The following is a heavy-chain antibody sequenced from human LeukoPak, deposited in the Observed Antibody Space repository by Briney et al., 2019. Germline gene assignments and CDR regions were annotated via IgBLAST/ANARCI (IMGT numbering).Heavy chain of an antibody. Sequence: PGGSLRLSCAASGFTFSSYSMNWVHQAPGKGLEWVSSISSSSSYIYYADSVKGRFTISRDNAKNSLYLQMNSLRAEDTAVYYCARVAEDIVVVPAAPDIYYYMDVWGKGTTVTVSS. CDR1: GFTFSSYS. CDR2: ISSSSSYI. V-gene: IGHV3-21*01. J-gene: IGHJ6*03. D-gene: IGHD2-2*01. CDR3: ARVAEDIVVVPAAPDIYYYMDV.